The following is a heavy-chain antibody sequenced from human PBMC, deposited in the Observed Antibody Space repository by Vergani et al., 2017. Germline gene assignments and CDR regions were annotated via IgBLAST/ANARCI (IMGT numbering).Heavy chain of an antibody. V-gene: IGHV1-69*01. CDR1: GGTFSRYA. D-gene: IGHD3-9*01. CDR2: IIPIFGTA. Sequence: QVQLVQSGAEVKKPGSSVKVSCKASGGTFSRYAISWVRQAPGHGLEWMGGIIPIFGTANYAQKFQGRVTITADESTSTAYMELSSLRSEDTAVYYCAKDRADYDILTGYLNYYYYYMDVWGKGTTVTVSS. CDR3: AKDRADYDILTGYLNYYYYYMDV. J-gene: IGHJ6*03.